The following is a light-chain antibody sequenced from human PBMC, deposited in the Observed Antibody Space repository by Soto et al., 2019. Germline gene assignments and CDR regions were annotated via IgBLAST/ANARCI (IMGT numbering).Light chain of an antibody. CDR2: EVT. Sequence: QSALTQPPSASGSPGQSVAISCAGTSSDVGVYDYVSWYQQHPGKAPKLIIYEVTKRPSGVPDRFSGSKSGNTASLTVSGLQNEDEADYYCSLFAGSNNLLFGGGTKLTVL. CDR1: SSDVGVYDY. V-gene: IGLV2-8*01. CDR3: SLFAGSNNLL. J-gene: IGLJ2*01.